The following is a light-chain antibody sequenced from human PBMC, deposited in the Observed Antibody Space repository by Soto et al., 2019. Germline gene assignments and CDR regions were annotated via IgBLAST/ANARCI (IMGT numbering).Light chain of an antibody. V-gene: IGKV3-20*01. CDR3: QPYGGSLI. Sequence: EIVLTQSPGTLSLSPGEGATVSCRVSQSINSKSLVWYQRKFGQAPRLLIYNTSSRATGIPDRFSGSGSGTDFTLSISRLEPEDFAVYYCQPYGGSLIFGPGTKVDFK. J-gene: IGKJ3*01. CDR1: QSINSKS. CDR2: NTS.